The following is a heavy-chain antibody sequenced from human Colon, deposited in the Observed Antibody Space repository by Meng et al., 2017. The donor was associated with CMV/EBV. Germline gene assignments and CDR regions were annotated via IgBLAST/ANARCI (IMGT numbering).Heavy chain of an antibody. CDR1: GGSISSADYW. Sequence: QVQLQESGPGLVKPSQTPSRTCTVSGGSISSADYWWSWIRQPPGKGLEWIAYIYYSGTTYYNPSLQSRVTISVDTSKNQFSLKLSSMTAADTAVYYCARYCSGGSCYNWFDPWGQGTLVTVSS. V-gene: IGHV4-30-4*08. CDR3: ARYCSGGSCYNWFDP. J-gene: IGHJ5*02. D-gene: IGHD2-15*01. CDR2: IYYSGTT.